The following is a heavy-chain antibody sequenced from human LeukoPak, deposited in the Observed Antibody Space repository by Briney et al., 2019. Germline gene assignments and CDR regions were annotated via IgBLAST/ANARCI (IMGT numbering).Heavy chain of an antibody. Sequence: SETLSLTCTVSGGSISSYYWSWIRQPPGKGLEWIGYIYYSGSTNYNPSLKSRVTISVDTSKNQFSLKLSSVTAADTAVYYCAGGYSDFWSGYSNFDYWGQGTLVTVSS. V-gene: IGHV4-59*01. CDR3: AGGYSDFWSGYSNFDY. D-gene: IGHD3-3*02. CDR1: GGSISSYY. J-gene: IGHJ4*02. CDR2: IYYSGST.